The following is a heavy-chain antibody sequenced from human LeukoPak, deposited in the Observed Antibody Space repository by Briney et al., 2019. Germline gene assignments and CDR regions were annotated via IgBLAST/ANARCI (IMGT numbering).Heavy chain of an antibody. D-gene: IGHD2-15*01. CDR1: GGSISSGGYY. CDR3: ARCAEDTGYSWFDP. CDR2: IYYSGST. V-gene: IGHV4-31*03. Sequence: SQTLSLTCTVSGGSISSGGYYWSWIRQHPGKGLEWIGYIYYSGSTYYNPSLKSRVTISVDTSKNQFSLKLSSVTAADTAVYYCARCAEDTGYSWFDPWGQGTLVTVSS. J-gene: IGHJ5*02.